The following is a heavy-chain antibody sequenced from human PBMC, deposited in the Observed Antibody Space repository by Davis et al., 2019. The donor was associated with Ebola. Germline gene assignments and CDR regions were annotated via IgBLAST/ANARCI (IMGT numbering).Heavy chain of an antibody. CDR1: GFTFSNYA. D-gene: IGHD4-17*01. V-gene: IGHV3-21*01. CDR2: LSRSGSSV. J-gene: IGHJ6*02. Sequence: PGGSLRLSCAASGFTFSNYAMSWVPQAQGKGLEWFPALSRSGSSVYYADSVKGRFPNSRDNTNSSLYLQMNSLRAEDTAVYYCAREVVTNYGMDVWGRGTTVTVSS. CDR3: AREVVTNYGMDV.